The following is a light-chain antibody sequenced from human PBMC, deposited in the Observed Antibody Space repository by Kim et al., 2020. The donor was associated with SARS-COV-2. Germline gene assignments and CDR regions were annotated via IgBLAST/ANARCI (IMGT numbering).Light chain of an antibody. V-gene: IGKV3-15*01. Sequence: VAPGGRATLPLKDSQSVSRNLAWYQQKPGQAPRLLIYGASTRATGIPARFSGSGSGAEFTLTISSLQCEDFAVYYCQQYNNWPPWSFGQGTKLEI. CDR2: GAS. CDR3: QQYNNWPPWS. CDR1: QSVSRN. J-gene: IGKJ2*04.